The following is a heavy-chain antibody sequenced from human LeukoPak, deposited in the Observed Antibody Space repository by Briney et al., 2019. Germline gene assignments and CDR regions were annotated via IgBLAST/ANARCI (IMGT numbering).Heavy chain of an antibody. Sequence: ASVKVSCKASGYTFTSYAMHWVRQAPGQRLEWMGWINAGNGNTKYSQKFQGRVTITRDTSASTAYMELSSLRSEDTAVYYCARVQFVGVPYSSSAQKAYYMDVWGKGTTVTVSS. CDR1: GYTFTSYA. CDR2: INAGNGNT. V-gene: IGHV1-3*01. CDR3: ARVQFVGVPYSSSAQKAYYMDV. J-gene: IGHJ6*03. D-gene: IGHD6-6*01.